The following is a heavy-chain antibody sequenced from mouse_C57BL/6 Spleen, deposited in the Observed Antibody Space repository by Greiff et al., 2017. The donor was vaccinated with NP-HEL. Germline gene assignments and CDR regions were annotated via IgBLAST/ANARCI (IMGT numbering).Heavy chain of an antibody. Sequence: DVQLQESGPGLVKPSQSLSLTCSVTGYSITSGYYWNWIRQFPGNKLEWMGYISYDGSNNYNPSLKNRISITRDTSKNQIFLKLNSVTTEDTATYYCASGGLYGSSFDYWVQGTTLTVSS. CDR1: GYSITSGYY. J-gene: IGHJ2*01. CDR3: ASGGLYGSSFDY. CDR2: ISYDGSN. D-gene: IGHD1-1*01. V-gene: IGHV3-6*01.